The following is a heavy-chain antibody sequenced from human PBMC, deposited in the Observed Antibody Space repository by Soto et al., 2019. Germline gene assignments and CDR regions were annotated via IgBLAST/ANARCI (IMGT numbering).Heavy chain of an antibody. CDR3: ARDLTGSGTY. V-gene: IGHV3-74*01. J-gene: IGHJ4*02. D-gene: IGHD2-15*01. CDR2: INSDGSTT. Sequence: GGSLRLSCVASGFTLSSYWMHWVRQAPGKGLVWVSRINSDGSTTSYADSVKGRFTISRDNAKNTLDLQMNSLRVEDTAVYYCARDLTGSGTYWGQGTLVTVSS. CDR1: GFTLSSYW.